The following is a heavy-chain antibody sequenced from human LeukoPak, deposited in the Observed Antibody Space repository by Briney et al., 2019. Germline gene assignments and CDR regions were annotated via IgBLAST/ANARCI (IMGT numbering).Heavy chain of an antibody. CDR1: GGSIGSYY. CDR2: IYYSGST. J-gene: IGHJ4*02. V-gene: IGHV4-59*12. Sequence: PSETLSLTCTVSGGSIGSYYWSWIRQPPGKGLEWIGYIYYSGSTNYNPSLKSRVTISVDTSKNQFSLNLSSVTAADTAVYYCVRSSGYYYGPYFDYWGQGTLVTVSS. CDR3: VRSSGYYYGPYFDY. D-gene: IGHD3-22*01.